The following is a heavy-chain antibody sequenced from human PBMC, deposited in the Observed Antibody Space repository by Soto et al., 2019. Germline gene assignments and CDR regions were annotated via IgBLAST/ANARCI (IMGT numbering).Heavy chain of an antibody. D-gene: IGHD2-15*01. CDR2: ISSNGGST. J-gene: IGHJ4*02. CDR3: ARGGVAATLSAPLLDY. CDR1: GFTFSSYA. V-gene: IGHV3-64*01. Sequence: GGSLRLSCAASGFTFSSYAMHWVRQAPGKGLEYVSAISSNGGSTYYANSVKGRFTISRDNSKNTLYLQMGSLRAEDMAVYYCARGGVAATLSAPLLDYWGQGTLVTVSS.